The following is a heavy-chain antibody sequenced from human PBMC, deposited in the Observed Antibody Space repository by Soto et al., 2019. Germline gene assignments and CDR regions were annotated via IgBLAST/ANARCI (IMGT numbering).Heavy chain of an antibody. D-gene: IGHD2-21*02. CDR3: AREIVTAGGNNYFDP. Sequence: SETLSLTCGVSGGTVASSHWWSWVRQSPGGGLEWIGNVYHTGDTNLNPSLQSRVTISVDKSDNQFSLRLNSLTAADTAVYFCAREIVTAGGNNYFDPWGPGTLVTVSS. J-gene: IGHJ5*02. CDR1: GGTVASSHW. CDR2: VYHTGDT. V-gene: IGHV4-4*02.